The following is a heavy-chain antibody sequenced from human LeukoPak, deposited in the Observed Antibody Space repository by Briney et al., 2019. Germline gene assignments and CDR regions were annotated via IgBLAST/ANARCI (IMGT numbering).Heavy chain of an antibody. CDR1: GGSISSSSYY. CDR3: ARYHQGFDDY. J-gene: IGHJ4*02. Sequence: SETPSLTCTVSGGSISSSSYYWGWIRQPPGKGLEWIGSIYYSGNTYYAPSLKSRVTISLDTSKNQLSLRLSSVTAADTAVYYCARYHQGFDDYWGQGTLVTVSS. D-gene: IGHD3-9*01. CDR2: IYYSGNT. V-gene: IGHV4-39*07.